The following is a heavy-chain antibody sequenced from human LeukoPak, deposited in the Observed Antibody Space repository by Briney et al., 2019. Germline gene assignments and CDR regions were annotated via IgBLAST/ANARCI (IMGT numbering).Heavy chain of an antibody. Sequence: GTLRLSCAASGFTFSSSGMHWVRQAPGRGLEWVAVISYDGSHKYYVDSVKGRFTISRDNSKNTLYLQMNSLRAEDTAVCYCAKGHYTDVWGKGTTVTVSS. V-gene: IGHV3-30*18. J-gene: IGHJ6*03. CDR2: ISYDGSHK. CDR1: GFTFSSSG. CDR3: AKGHYTDV.